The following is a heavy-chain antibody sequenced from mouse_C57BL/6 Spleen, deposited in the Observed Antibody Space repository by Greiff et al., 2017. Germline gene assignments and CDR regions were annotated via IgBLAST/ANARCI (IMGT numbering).Heavy chain of an antibody. CDR2: IYPGCGST. D-gene: IGHD1-1*01. CDR1: GYTFPCYW. Sequence: QVQLQQPGAELVKPGASVKMSCKASGYTFPCYWITWVKQRPGQGLEWIGDIYPGCGSTKSNGKFKCKATLAVDTSSSTAYMRLSSLTSEVSAVYYCARWAYCGSSYGPGVFDCWGQGTTLTGSA. CDR3: ARWAYCGSSYGPGVFDC. J-gene: IGHJ2*01. V-gene: IGHV1-55*01.